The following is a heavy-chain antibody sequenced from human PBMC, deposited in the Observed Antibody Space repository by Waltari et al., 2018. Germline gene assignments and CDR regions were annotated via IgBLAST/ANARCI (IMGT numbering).Heavy chain of an antibody. D-gene: IGHD5-12*01. V-gene: IGHV4-39*01. Sequence: GGIRRPPGQGLEWIGTIPYTGATYSSPSLKSRVTISRDTSKNQLSLTLGSVTAADTALYYCATYIGASVGTAAFDVWGQGTMVTVSS. CDR3: ATYIGASVGTAAFDV. CDR2: IPYTGAT. J-gene: IGHJ3*01.